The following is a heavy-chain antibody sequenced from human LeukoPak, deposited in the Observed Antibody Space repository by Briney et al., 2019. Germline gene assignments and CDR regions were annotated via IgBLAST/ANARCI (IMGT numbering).Heavy chain of an antibody. J-gene: IGHJ4*02. CDR1: GGSFSGDY. D-gene: IGHD3-10*01. CDR3: VWSIRGIDY. V-gene: IGHV4-34*01. CDR2: INHSGST. Sequence: NASETLSLTCAVYGGSFSGDYWSWIRQPPGKGLEWIGEINHSGSTNYNPSLKSRVTISVDTSKNQFSLKLSSVTAADTAVYYCVWSIRGIDYWGQGTLVTVSS.